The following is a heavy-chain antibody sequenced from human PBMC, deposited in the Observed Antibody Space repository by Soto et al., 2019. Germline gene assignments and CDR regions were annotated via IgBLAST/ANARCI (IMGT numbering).Heavy chain of an antibody. CDR2: IYYSGST. Sequence: QVQLQESGPGLVKPSQTLSLTCTVSGGSISSGGYYWSWIRQHPGKGLEWIGYIYYSGSTYYNPSLKSRVTISVDTSKNQFSLKLSSVTAADTAVYYCARIHKYQLPDYYYYGMDVWGQGTTVTVSS. CDR1: GGSISSGGYY. J-gene: IGHJ6*02. D-gene: IGHD2-2*01. CDR3: ARIHKYQLPDYYYYGMDV. V-gene: IGHV4-31*03.